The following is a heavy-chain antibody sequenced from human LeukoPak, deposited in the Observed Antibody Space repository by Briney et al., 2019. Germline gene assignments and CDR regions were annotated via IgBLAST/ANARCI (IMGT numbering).Heavy chain of an antibody. CDR3: ARSSSNPSSSWYS. Sequence: PSETLSLTCAVSGGSISSSNWWSWVRQPPGKGLEWIGEIYHSGSTNYNPSLKSRVTISVDKSKNQFSLKLSSVTAADTAVYYCARSSSNPSSSWYSWGQGTLVTVSS. D-gene: IGHD6-13*01. CDR2: IYHSGST. V-gene: IGHV4-4*02. J-gene: IGHJ5*02. CDR1: GGSISSSNW.